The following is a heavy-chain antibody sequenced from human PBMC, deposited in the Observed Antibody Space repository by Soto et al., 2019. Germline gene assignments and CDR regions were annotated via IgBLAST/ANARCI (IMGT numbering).Heavy chain of an antibody. J-gene: IGHJ6*02. V-gene: IGHV1-8*01. Sequence: GASVKVSCKASGYTFTSYDINWVRQATGQGLEWMGWMNPNSGNTGYAQKFQGRVTMTRNTSISTAYMELSSLRPEDTAVYYCARGRGKDFWSGYYYYYYGMDVWGQGTTVTVSS. CDR2: MNPNSGNT. D-gene: IGHD3-3*01. CDR1: GYTFTSYD. CDR3: ARGRGKDFWSGYYYYYYGMDV.